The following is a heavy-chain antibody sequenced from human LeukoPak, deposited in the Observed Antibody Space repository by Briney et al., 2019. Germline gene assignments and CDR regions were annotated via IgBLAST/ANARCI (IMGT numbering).Heavy chain of an antibody. CDR3: APKDDHDAFDI. CDR1: GFTFSNYG. D-gene: IGHD2-15*01. Sequence: GGSLRLSCAASGFTFSNYGMYWVRQAPGEGLEWVSSVTGGGTDTYYADSVKGRFTISRDNATNSLYLQMNRLRAEDTALYYCAPKDDHDAFDIWGQGTMDTVSS. J-gene: IGHJ3*02. V-gene: IGHV3-21*01. CDR2: VTGGGTDT.